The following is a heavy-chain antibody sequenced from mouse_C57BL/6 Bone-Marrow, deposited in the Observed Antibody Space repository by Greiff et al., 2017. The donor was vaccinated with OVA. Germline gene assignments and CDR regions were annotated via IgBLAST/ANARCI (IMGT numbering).Heavy chain of an antibody. D-gene: IGHD1-1*01. CDR1: GYTFTSYW. V-gene: IGHV1-50*01. Sequence: QVQLQQPGAELVKPGASVKLSCKASGYTFTSYWMPWVKQRPGQGLEWIGAIDPSDSYTNYNQKFKGKATLTVDTSSSTAYMQLSSLTSEDSAVYYCATHYYGSSYGYFDVWGTGTTVTVSS. CDR3: ATHYYGSSYGYFDV. J-gene: IGHJ1*03. CDR2: IDPSDSYT.